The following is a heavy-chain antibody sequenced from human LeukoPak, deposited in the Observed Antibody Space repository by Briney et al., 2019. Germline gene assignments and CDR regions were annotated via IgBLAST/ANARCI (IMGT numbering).Heavy chain of an antibody. Sequence: SETLSLTCTVSGGSISSSTYYWGWIRQPPGMGLEWIGTIYYRGSTYYNPSLKSRVTISVDTSNNQFSLRLTSVTAADTAVYYCAILGTGSSWGQGTLVTVSS. CDR1: GGSISSSTYY. V-gene: IGHV4-39*01. CDR3: AILGTGSS. CDR2: IYYRGST. J-gene: IGHJ5*02. D-gene: IGHD3-10*01.